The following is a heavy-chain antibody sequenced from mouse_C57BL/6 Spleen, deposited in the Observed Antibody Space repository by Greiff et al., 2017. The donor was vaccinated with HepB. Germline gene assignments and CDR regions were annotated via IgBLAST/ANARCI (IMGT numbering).Heavy chain of an antibody. V-gene: IGHV5-4*01. CDR3: ARDLVITTVVGGFDV. CDR2: ISDGGSYT. Sequence: EVKVVESGGGLVKPGGSLKLSCAASGFTFSSYAMSWVRQTPEKRLEWVATISDGGSYTYYPDNVKGRFTISRDNAKNNLYLQMSHLKSEDTAMYYCARDLVITTVVGGFDVWGTGTTVTVSS. D-gene: IGHD1-1*01. CDR1: GFTFSSYA. J-gene: IGHJ1*03.